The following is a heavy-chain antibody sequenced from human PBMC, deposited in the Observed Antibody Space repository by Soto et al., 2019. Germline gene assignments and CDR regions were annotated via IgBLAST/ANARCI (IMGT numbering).Heavy chain of an antibody. CDR2: IKRDGSST. D-gene: IGHD3-16*01. CDR1: GFSFNTYW. V-gene: IGHV3-74*01. CDR3: AREGGPMNYYGLDV. Sequence: EVQLVESGGGLVQPGGSLRLSCAASGFSFNTYWMHWVRQAPGEGLVWVSRIKRDGSSTTYGDSVKGRFTISRDNAKNTLYLQMNSLRVDDTAVYYCAREGGPMNYYGLDVWGQGTTVTVAS. J-gene: IGHJ6*02.